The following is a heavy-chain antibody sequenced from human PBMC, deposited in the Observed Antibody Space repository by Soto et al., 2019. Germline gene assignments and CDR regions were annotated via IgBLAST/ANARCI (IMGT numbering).Heavy chain of an antibody. D-gene: IGHD2-2*01. CDR1: GGTFSSYT. V-gene: IGHV1-69*02. J-gene: IGHJ1*01. Sequence: GASVKVSCKASGGTFSSYTISWVRQAPGHGLEWMGRIIPILGIANYAQKFQGRVTITADKSTSTAYMELSSLRSEDTAVYYCAKPRGVPAAIQYFQHWGQGTLVTVS. CDR2: IIPILGIA. CDR3: AKPRGVPAAIQYFQH.